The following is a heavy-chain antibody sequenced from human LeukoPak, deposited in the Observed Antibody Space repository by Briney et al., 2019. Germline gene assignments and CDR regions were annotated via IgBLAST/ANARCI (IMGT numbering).Heavy chain of an antibody. CDR3: ARGGYGDSNVDY. Sequence: GGSLRLSCAASGFTFTHYGMHWVRQAPGKGLEWVAVISDDGSNEYYADSVKGRFTISRDNSKNTLYLQMNSLRAEDTAVYYCARGGYGDSNVDYWGQGTLVTVSS. CDR1: GFTFTHYG. CDR2: ISDDGSNE. D-gene: IGHD4-17*01. V-gene: IGHV3-30*03. J-gene: IGHJ4*02.